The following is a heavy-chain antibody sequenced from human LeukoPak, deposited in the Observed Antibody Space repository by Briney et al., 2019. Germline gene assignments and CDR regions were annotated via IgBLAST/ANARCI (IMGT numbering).Heavy chain of an antibody. CDR3: ARDAVDFWGGSSFDY. Sequence: ASVKVSCKASGYTFTGYYMHWVRQAPGQGLEWMGWINPNSGGTNYAQKFQGRVTMTRDTSISTAYMELSRLRSDDTAVYYCARDAVDFWGGSSFDYWGQGTLVTVSS. CDR1: GYTFTGYY. J-gene: IGHJ4*02. V-gene: IGHV1-2*02. D-gene: IGHD3-3*01. CDR2: INPNSGGT.